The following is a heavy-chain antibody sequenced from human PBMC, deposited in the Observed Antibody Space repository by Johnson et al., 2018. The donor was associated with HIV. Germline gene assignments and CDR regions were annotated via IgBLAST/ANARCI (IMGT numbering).Heavy chain of an antibody. CDR3: ARKNGRWLQDGAFDI. J-gene: IGHJ3*02. CDR1: GFTFSSYA. V-gene: IGHV3-30*04. CDR2: ISYDGNNK. Sequence: QVQLVESGGGVVQPGRSLRLSCAASGFTFSSYAMHWVRQAPGKGLEWVAVISYDGNNKYYADSVKGRFTISRDNSKNSLYLQMNSLRAEDTAVYYCARKNGRWLQDGAFDIWGQGTMVTVSS. D-gene: IGHD5-24*01.